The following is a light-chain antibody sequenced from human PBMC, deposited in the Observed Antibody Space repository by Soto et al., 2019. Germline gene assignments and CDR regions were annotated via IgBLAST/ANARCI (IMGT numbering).Light chain of an antibody. CDR1: SSDVGGYKY. CDR3: SSYAGSNNFVV. CDR2: EVN. Sequence: QSVLTQPPSASGSPGQSVTISCTGTSSDVGGYKYVSWYQQHPGKAPKLMIYEVNQRPSGVPDRFSGSKSGNTASLTVSGLQAEDEADYYCSSYAGSNNFVVFGTGTKLTVL. J-gene: IGLJ1*01. V-gene: IGLV2-8*01.